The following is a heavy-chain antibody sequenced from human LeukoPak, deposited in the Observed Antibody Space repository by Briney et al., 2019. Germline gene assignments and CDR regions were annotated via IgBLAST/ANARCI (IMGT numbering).Heavy chain of an antibody. CDR1: GDSVSSNSVT. V-gene: IGHV6-1*01. CDR3: ARRLTQYDCFDP. CDR2: TYYRSTWYN. D-gene: IGHD2-2*01. J-gene: IGHJ5*02. Sequence: SQTLSLTCAISGDSVSSNSVTWNWIRQSPSTGLEWLGRTYYRSTWYNDYAVSVRGRITVNPDTSKNQFSLHLNSVTPEDTAVYYCARRLTQYDCFDPWGQGILVTVSS.